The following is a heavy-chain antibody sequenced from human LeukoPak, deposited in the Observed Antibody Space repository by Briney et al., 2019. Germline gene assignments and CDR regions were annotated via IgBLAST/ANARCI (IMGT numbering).Heavy chain of an antibody. CDR3: ARDDYDSSTPYFFDY. D-gene: IGHD3-22*01. V-gene: IGHV3-48*04. CDR1: GFTFSSYG. Sequence: GGTLRLSCAASGFTFSSYGMSWVRQAPGKGLEWVSYISSSGTTIYYADSVKGRFTISRDNAQNSLFLQMNGLRAEDTAVYYCARDDYDSSTPYFFDYWGQGTLVTVSS. J-gene: IGHJ4*02. CDR2: ISSSGTTI.